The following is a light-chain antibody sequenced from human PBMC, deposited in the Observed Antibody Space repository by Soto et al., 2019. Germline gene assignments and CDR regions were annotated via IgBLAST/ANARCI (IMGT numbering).Light chain of an antibody. V-gene: IGLV1-40*01. J-gene: IGLJ2*01. CDR3: QSYDSSLGAV. CDR1: SSNIGAGYD. Sequence: QSVLTQPPSVSGAPGQRVTISCTGSSSNIGAGYDVHWYQQLPGTAPKLLIYGNSNRPSGVPDRFSGSKSGTSASLAITGLEAEDEADDYGQSYDSSLGAVVGGGSKLTVL. CDR2: GNS.